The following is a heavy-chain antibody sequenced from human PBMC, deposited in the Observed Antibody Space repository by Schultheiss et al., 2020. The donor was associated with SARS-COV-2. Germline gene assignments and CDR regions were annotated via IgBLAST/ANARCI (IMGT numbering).Heavy chain of an antibody. V-gene: IGHV2-5*02. D-gene: IGHD2-21*02. CDR2: IYWDDDK. CDR1: GFSLSTSGVG. Sequence: SGPTVKPTQTLTLTCTFSGFSLSTSGVGVGWIRQPPGKALEWLALIYWDDDKRYSPSLKSRFTLTKDTSKNQVVLTMTNMDPVDTATYYCAHTLVVVTGDAFDIWGQGTMVTVSS. J-gene: IGHJ3*02. CDR3: AHTLVVVTGDAFDI.